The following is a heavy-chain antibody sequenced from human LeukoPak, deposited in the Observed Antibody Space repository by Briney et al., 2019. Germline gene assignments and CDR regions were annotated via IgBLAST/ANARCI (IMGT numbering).Heavy chain of an antibody. V-gene: IGHV3-7*01. CDR1: GFTFSSYW. J-gene: IGHJ3*02. Sequence: GGSLRLSCAASGFTFSSYWMSWVHQAPGKGLEWVANIKQDGSEKYYVDSVKGRFTISRDNAKNSLYLQMNSLRAEDTAVYYCARVLWLYSSSWILGGFDIWGQGTMATVSS. CDR2: IKQDGSEK. CDR3: ARVLWLYSSSWILGGFDI. D-gene: IGHD6-13*01.